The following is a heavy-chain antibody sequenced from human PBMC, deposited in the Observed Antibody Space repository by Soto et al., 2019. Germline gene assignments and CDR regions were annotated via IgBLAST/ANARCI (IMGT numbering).Heavy chain of an antibody. J-gene: IGHJ6*03. CDR2: ISNNGALT. V-gene: IGHV3-64*01. D-gene: IGHD6-13*01. CDR1: GFTFSNYE. Sequence: EAQLVESGGGLVQPGGSVRLSCAASGFTFSNYEMHWVRQAPGKGLEYVSGISNNGALTDYAKSVKGRFTISRDNSENTLYLQMGSLRAEDMALYYCARRGYGSRWPNVYMDVWGKGTTVTVSS. CDR3: ARRGYGSRWPNVYMDV.